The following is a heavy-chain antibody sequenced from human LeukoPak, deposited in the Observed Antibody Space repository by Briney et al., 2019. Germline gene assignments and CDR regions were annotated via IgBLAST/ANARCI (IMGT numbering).Heavy chain of an antibody. CDR3: ARGRPARITIFGVVFWRGFDP. CDR2: INHSGST. D-gene: IGHD3-3*01. Sequence: SETLSLTCAVYGGSFSGYYWSWIRQPPGKGLEWIGEINHSGSTNYNPSLKSRVTISVDTSKNQFSLKLSSVTAADTAVYYCARGRPARITIFGVVFWRGFDPWGQGTPVTVSS. J-gene: IGHJ5*02. CDR1: GGSFSGYY. V-gene: IGHV4-34*01.